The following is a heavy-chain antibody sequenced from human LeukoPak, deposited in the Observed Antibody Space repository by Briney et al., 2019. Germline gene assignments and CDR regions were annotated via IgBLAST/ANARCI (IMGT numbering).Heavy chain of an antibody. CDR1: GFTFSNAW. J-gene: IGHJ4*02. CDR3: AREFRQTYSSGWSLDY. Sequence: GGSLRLSCAASGFTFSNAWMSWVRQAPGKGLEWVSVIYGGRNNTVYADSVKGRFTISRDNSRNTIYLQIDSLRAEDTATYYCAREFRQTYSSGWSLDYWGQGTLVTVSS. D-gene: IGHD6-19*01. V-gene: IGHV3-53*01. CDR2: IYGGRNNT.